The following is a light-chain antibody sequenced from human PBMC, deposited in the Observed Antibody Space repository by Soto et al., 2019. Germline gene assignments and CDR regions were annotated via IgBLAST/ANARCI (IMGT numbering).Light chain of an antibody. V-gene: IGLV1-44*01. CDR1: SSNIGSNT. J-gene: IGLJ3*02. CDR3: CSYAHTSRV. CDR2: SNN. Sequence: QSVLTQPPSASGTPGQRVTISCSGSSSNIGSNTVNWYQQLPGTAPKLLIYSNNQRPSGVPDRFSGSKSGTSASLAISGLQSEDEADYYCCSYAHTSRVFGGGTKLTVL.